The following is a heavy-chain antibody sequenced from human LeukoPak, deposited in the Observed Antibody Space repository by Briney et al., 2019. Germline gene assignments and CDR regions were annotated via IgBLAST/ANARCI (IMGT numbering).Heavy chain of an antibody. CDR2: IYYSGST. J-gene: IGHJ5*02. V-gene: IGHV4-39*07. CDR1: GGSISSSSYY. Sequence: SETLSLTCTVSGGSISSSSYYWGWIRQPPGKGLEWIGSIYYSGSTYYNPSLKSRVTISVDTSKNQFSLKLSSVTAADTAVYYCARDQEGELLWFGELKNWFDPWGQGTLVTVSS. CDR3: ARDQEGELLWFGELKNWFDP. D-gene: IGHD3-10*01.